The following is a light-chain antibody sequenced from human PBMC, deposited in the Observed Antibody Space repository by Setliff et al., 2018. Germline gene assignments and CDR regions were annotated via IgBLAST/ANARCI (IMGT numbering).Light chain of an antibody. CDR3: LLSYSGLYV. Sequence: QAVVTQEPSLTVSPGGTVTLTCGSSTGAVISGHYPYWFQQKPGQAPRTLIYDTSNKHSWAPARFSGSLLGGKAALTLSGAQPEDEAEYYCLLSYSGLYVFGTGTKVTVL. CDR1: TGAVISGHY. J-gene: IGLJ1*01. V-gene: IGLV7-46*01. CDR2: DTS.